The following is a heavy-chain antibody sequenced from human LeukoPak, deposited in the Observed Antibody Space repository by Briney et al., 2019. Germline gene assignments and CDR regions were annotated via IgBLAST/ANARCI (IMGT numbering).Heavy chain of an antibody. CDR1: GYTFTSYY. J-gene: IGHJ4*02. Sequence: ASVKVSCKASGYTFTSYYMHWVRQAPGQGLEWMGIINPSGGSTSYAQKFQGRVTMTRDTSTSTVYMELSSLRSEDTAVYYCARDGGSYIVGAIAFDYWGRGTLVTVSS. D-gene: IGHD1-26*01. CDR3: ARDGGSYIVGAIAFDY. V-gene: IGHV1-46*01. CDR2: INPSGGST.